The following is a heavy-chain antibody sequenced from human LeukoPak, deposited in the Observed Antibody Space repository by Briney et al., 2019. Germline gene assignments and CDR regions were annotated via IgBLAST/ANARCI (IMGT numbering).Heavy chain of an antibody. CDR2: ISWNGGSI. Sequence: PGGSLRLSCAASGFTFDDYAMHWVRQAPGKGLEWVSGISWNGGSIGYADSVKGRFTISRDNAKNSLYLQMNSLRAEDTALYYCAKAGRVRYYYDSNDWFDPWGQGTLVTVSS. CDR1: GFTFDDYA. J-gene: IGHJ5*02. CDR3: AKAGRVRYYYDSNDWFDP. D-gene: IGHD3-22*01. V-gene: IGHV3-9*01.